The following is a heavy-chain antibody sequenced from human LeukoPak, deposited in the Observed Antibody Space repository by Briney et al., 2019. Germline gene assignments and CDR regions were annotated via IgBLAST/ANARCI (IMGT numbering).Heavy chain of an antibody. V-gene: IGHV3-23*01. J-gene: IGHJ3*02. Sequence: GGSLRLSCAASGFTFSSYAMSWVRQAPGKGLEWVSAISGSGGSTYYADSVKGRFTLSRDNSKNTLYLQMNSLRAEDTAVYYCARVRKQWLVRDGAFDIWGQGTMVTVSS. CDR3: ARVRKQWLVRDGAFDI. D-gene: IGHD6-19*01. CDR1: GFTFSSYA. CDR2: ISGSGGST.